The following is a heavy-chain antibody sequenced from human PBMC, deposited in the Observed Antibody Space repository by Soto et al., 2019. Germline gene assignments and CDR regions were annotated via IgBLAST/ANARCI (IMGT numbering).Heavy chain of an antibody. V-gene: IGHV1-2*02. Sequence: ASVKVSCKASGYTFTGYYMHWVRQAPGQGLDWMGWINPNSGGTNYAQKFQGRVTMTRDTSISTAYMELSRLRSDDTAVYYCARSPLDIVVVPAARAPFDYWGQGTLVTVSS. CDR2: INPNSGGT. CDR1: GYTFTGYY. D-gene: IGHD2-2*01. J-gene: IGHJ4*02. CDR3: ARSPLDIVVVPAARAPFDY.